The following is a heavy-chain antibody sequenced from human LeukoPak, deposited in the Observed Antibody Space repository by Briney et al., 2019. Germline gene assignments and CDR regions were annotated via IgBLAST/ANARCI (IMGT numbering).Heavy chain of an antibody. Sequence: GRSLRLSCAASGFTFSSYAMNWVRQAPGKGLEWVSAISGSGGSTYYADSVKGRFTISRDNSKNTLYLQMNSLRAEDTAIYYCAKEGCSTTGCSPYYFDYWGQGTLVTVSS. V-gene: IGHV3-23*01. J-gene: IGHJ4*02. CDR1: GFTFSSYA. D-gene: IGHD2-2*01. CDR2: ISGSGGST. CDR3: AKEGCSTTGCSPYYFDY.